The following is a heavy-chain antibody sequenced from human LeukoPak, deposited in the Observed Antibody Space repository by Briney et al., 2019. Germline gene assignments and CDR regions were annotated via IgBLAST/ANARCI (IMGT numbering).Heavy chain of an antibody. J-gene: IGHJ4*02. CDR3: ARVSVASADRGHFDY. CDR1: GGSISSYY. Sequence: SETLPLTCTVSGGSISSYYWSWIRQPPGKGLDWIGYISYSGSANYNPSLKSRVTISLDTSKNQFSLRLTSMNSADSAVYYCARVSVASADRGHFDYWGQGTLVTVSS. D-gene: IGHD6-13*01. V-gene: IGHV4-59*01. CDR2: ISYSGSA.